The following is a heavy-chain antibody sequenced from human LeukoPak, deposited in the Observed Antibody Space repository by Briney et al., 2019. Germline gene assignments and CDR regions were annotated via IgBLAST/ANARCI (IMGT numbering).Heavy chain of an antibody. CDR1: GFTFSSYA. D-gene: IGHD2-2*01. CDR2: ISGSGGST. Sequence: PGGVLRLSCAASGFTFSSYAMSWVRQAPGKGLEWVSAISGSGGSTYYADSVKGRFTISRDNSKNTLYLQMNSLRAEDTAVYYCAKDLVPAAPNIYYYGMDVWGQGTTVTVSS. V-gene: IGHV3-23*01. J-gene: IGHJ6*02. CDR3: AKDLVPAAPNIYYYGMDV.